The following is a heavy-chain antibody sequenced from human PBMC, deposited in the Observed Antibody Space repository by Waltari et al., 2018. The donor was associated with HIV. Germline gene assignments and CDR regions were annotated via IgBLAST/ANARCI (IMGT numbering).Heavy chain of an antibody. Sequence: EVQLVESGGGLIQPGGSLRLSCVGSGFIVSSNYMTWVRQAPGKGLEWVSVIYSGGSTEYADSVRGRFSISRDDSKNTLYLQMNSLTVEDTAIYYCVFSYYEYGVDVWGQGATVTVS. D-gene: IGHD3-16*01. CDR1: GFIVSSNY. V-gene: IGHV3-53*01. J-gene: IGHJ6*02. CDR2: IYSGGST. CDR3: VFSYYEYGVDV.